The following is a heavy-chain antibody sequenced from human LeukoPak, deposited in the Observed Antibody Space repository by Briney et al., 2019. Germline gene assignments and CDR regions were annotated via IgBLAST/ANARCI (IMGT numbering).Heavy chain of an antibody. CDR2: INPNSGGT. CDR1: GYTFTGYY. CDR3: ARGEMATIEDY. V-gene: IGHV1-2*06. J-gene: IGHJ4*02. Sequence: SSVKVSCKASGYTFTGYYMHWVRQAPGQGLEWMGRINPNSGGTNYAQKFQGRVTMTRDTSISTAYMELSRLRYDDTAVYYCARGEMATIEDYWGQGTLVTVSS. D-gene: IGHD5-24*01.